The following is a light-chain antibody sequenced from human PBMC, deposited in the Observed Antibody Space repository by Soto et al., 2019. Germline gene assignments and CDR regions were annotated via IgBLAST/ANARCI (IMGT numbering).Light chain of an antibody. Sequence: DIQMPQSPSTLYASVGDRVTITCRASHSISSWLAWYQQKPGKAPKLLIYKASSLESGVPSRFSGSGSGTEFTLTISSLQPDDFATYYCQQYNSYPLTFGGGTKVEIK. V-gene: IGKV1-5*03. CDR1: HSISSW. CDR3: QQYNSYPLT. CDR2: KAS. J-gene: IGKJ4*01.